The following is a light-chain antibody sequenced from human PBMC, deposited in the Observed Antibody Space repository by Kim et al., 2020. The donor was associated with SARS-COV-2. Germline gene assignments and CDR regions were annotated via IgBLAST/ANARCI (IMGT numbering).Light chain of an antibody. CDR2: RNN. CDR1: NNNVGNQG. Sequence: QTDTLTCTGNNNNVGNQGAAWLQQHQGHPPKLLSYRNNNRPSGISERFSASRSGDTASLTITGLQPEDETDYYCSAWDSSLNVWVFGGGTKLTVL. V-gene: IGLV10-54*04. J-gene: IGLJ3*02. CDR3: SAWDSSLNVWV.